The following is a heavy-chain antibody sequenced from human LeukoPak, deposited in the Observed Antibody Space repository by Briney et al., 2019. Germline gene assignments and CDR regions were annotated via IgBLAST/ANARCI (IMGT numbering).Heavy chain of an antibody. J-gene: IGHJ4*02. V-gene: IGHV4-38-2*02. D-gene: IGHD6-19*01. CDR1: GYSTSSGYY. CDR3: ARGRRRAVAGTTHFDY. CDR2: INHSGST. Sequence: SETLSLTCTVSGYSTSSGYYWSWIRQPPGKGLEWIGEINHSGSTNYNPSLKSRVTISVDTSKNQFSLKLSSVTAADTAVYYCARGRRRAVAGTTHFDYWGQGTLVTVSS.